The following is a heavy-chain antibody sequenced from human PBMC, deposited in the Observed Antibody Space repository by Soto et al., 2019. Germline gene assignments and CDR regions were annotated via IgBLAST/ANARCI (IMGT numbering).Heavy chain of an antibody. J-gene: IGHJ4*02. Sequence: EVQLVESGGGLVQPGGSLRLSCAASGFTFDSYDMHWVRQAAGKPLEWVSSIGTVGDTYYQDSVKGRFTFSRDNGKSSLSLQMNSLRVEDTAIYFCARGAPTGSFLFDYWGQGILVAVSS. CDR2: IGTVGDT. CDR1: GFTFDSYD. CDR3: ARGAPTGSFLFDY. V-gene: IGHV3-13*01. D-gene: IGHD1-26*01.